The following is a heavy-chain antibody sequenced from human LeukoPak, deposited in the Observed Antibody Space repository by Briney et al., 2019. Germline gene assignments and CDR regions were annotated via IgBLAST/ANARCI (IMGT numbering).Heavy chain of an antibody. CDR1: GGSISSGSYY. CDR2: IYTSGST. D-gene: IGHD5-18*01. J-gene: IGHJ4*02. V-gene: IGHV4-61*02. CDR3: AREDTGEFDY. Sequence: SQTLSLTCTVSGGSISSGSYYWSWIRQPAGKGLEWIGRIYTSGSTNYNPSLKSRVTISVDTSKNQFSLKLNSVTAADTAVYYCAREDTGEFDYWGQGTLVTVSS.